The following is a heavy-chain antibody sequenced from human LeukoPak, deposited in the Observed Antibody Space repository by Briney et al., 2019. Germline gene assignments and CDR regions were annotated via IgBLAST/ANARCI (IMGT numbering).Heavy chain of an antibody. D-gene: IGHD3-3*01. J-gene: IGHJ4*02. Sequence: PGGSLRLSCAASGFTFSSYSMNWVRQAPGKGLEWVSSISSSSSYIYYADSVKGRFTISRDNAENSLYLQMNSLRAEDTAVYYCARDHTDYDFWSGYPSHVYFDYWGQGTLVTVSS. CDR3: ARDHTDYDFWSGYPSHVYFDY. CDR1: GFTFSSYS. CDR2: ISSSSSYI. V-gene: IGHV3-21*01.